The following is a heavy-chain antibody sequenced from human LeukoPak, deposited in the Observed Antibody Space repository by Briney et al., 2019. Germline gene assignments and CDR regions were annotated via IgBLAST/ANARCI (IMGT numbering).Heavy chain of an antibody. CDR1: GGSISSYY. CDR3: ATRRGYCSGGNCNYYFDY. V-gene: IGHV4-59*01. J-gene: IGHJ4*02. Sequence: SETLSLTCTVSGGSISSYYWNWIRQPPGKGLEWSGYIYSSGSTNYNPSLKSRVTISVDTSKNQFSLKLSSVTAADTAVYYCATRRGYCSGGNCNYYFDYWGQGTLVTVSS. CDR2: IYSSGST. D-gene: IGHD2-15*01.